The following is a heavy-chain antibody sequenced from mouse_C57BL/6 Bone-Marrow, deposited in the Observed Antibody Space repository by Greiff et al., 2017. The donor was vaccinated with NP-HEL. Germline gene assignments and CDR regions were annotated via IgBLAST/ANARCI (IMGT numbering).Heavy chain of an antibody. CDR3: ARFDDAWFAY. J-gene: IGHJ3*01. CDR2: INPSTGGT. Sequence: VQLQQSGPELVKPGASVTISCKASGYSFTGYYLTWVKQSPEKSLEWIGEINPSTGGTTYNQKFQAKATLNVDKSSSTAYMQLKSLTSEDSAVYYCARFDDAWFAYWGQGTLVTVSA. CDR1: GYSFTGYY. D-gene: IGHD2-3*01. V-gene: IGHV1-42*01.